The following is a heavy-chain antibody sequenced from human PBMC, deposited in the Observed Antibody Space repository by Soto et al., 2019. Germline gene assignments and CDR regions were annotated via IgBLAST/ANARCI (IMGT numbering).Heavy chain of an antibody. Sequence: PVGSLRLSCAASGFTFGASALQWVRQASGKGLEWLGRIGSKGETYATTYAASVKGRFTISRDDSKKTAYLQMNSLKAEDTAVYYCAKGWNDNNDSTGYSYWGQGALVTVSS. CDR2: IGSKGETYAT. CDR1: GFTFGASA. J-gene: IGHJ4*02. V-gene: IGHV3-73*01. CDR3: AKGWNDNNDSTGYSY. D-gene: IGHD3-22*01.